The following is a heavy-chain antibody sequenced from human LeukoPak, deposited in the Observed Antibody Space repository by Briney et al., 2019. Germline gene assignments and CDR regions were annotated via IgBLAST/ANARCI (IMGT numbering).Heavy chain of an antibody. V-gene: IGHV4-4*07. D-gene: IGHD5-12*01. J-gene: IGHJ4*02. CDR2: IYSSGST. CDR1: GGSLSSYY. Sequence: SETLSLTCTVSGGSLSSYYWSWIRQPAGKGLEWIGRIYSSGSTNYNPSLKSRVTMSVDTSKYQFSLKLSSVTAADTAVYYCARDSGYRIFDYWGQGTLVTVPS. CDR3: ARDSGYRIFDY.